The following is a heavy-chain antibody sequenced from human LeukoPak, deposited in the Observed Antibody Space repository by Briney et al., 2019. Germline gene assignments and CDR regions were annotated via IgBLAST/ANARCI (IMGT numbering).Heavy chain of an antibody. CDR2: ISSSGSAI. D-gene: IGHD6-19*01. J-gene: IGHJ4*02. CDR1: GFTFSSYE. CDR3: ARGGSLGY. Sequence: PGGSLRLSCAASGFTFSSYEMNWVRQAPGKGLEWVSKISSSGSAIYYADSVKGRFTISRDNAKSTLYLQMNSLRAEDTAVYYCARGGSLGYWGQGTLVTVAS. V-gene: IGHV3-48*03.